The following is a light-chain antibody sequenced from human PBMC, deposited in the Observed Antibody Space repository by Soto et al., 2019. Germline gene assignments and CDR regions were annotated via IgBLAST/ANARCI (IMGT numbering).Light chain of an antibody. CDR1: QSVSSY. CDR2: DAS. CDR3: QQYNSLWT. J-gene: IGKJ1*01. Sequence: EIWLTQSPATLSLSPGERATLSCRASQSVSSYLAWYKQKPGQAPRLLIYDASNRATGIPARLSGSGSGTEFTLTISSLTPDDFATYYCQQYNSLWTFGQGTKVDIK. V-gene: IGKV3-11*01.